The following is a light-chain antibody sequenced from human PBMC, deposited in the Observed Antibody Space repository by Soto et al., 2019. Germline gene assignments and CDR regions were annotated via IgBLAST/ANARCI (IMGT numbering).Light chain of an antibody. CDR1: QSVGSK. J-gene: IGKJ4*01. V-gene: IGKV3D-15*01. CDR2: DAS. CDR3: QQYGDWPGA. Sequence: EIVKTRSPPTLSLSPRCMPSMYSRASQSVGSKLAWYQQRPGQAPRLLIYDASNRATGIPARFSGSGSGTEFSLTISSLQSEDFAVYSCQQYGDWPGAFGGGTKVDI.